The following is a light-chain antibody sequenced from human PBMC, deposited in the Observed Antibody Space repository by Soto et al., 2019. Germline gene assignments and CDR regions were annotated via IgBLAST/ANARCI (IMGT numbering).Light chain of an antibody. CDR2: EVV. V-gene: IGLV2-8*01. CDR1: KNDIGVYDF. J-gene: IGLJ1*01. Sequence: SVLGPPPSASVSPGQSVTISCTGTKNDIGVYDFVSWYQHHPGKAPRLIIYEVVQRPSGVPDRFSGSKSGNTASLTVSGLQAADEGDYFCKSYAGSNTYVFGSGTKVTV. CDR3: KSYAGSNTYV.